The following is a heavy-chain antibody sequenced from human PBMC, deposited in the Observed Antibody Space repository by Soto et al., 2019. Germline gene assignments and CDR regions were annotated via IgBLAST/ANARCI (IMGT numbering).Heavy chain of an antibody. CDR2: IWYDGSNN. CDR3: ARAGVLVFGVGPLWY. CDR1: GFTFSSYG. Sequence: QVQLVESGGGVVQPGRSLRLSCAASGFTFSSYGMHWVRQAPGKGLEWVAVIWYDGSNNYYADSVKGRFTISRDNSKNTLYLQMNSLRAEDTAVYYCARAGVLVFGVGPLWYWGQGTLVTVSS. D-gene: IGHD3-3*01. J-gene: IGHJ4*02. V-gene: IGHV3-33*01.